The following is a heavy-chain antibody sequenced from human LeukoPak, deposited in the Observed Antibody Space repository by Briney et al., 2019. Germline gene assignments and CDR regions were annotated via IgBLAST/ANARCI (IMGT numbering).Heavy chain of an antibody. CDR3: ARDSGDSSGYYYFDY. V-gene: IGHV3-30-3*01. J-gene: IGHJ4*02. CDR1: GFTFSSYA. CDR2: ISYDGSNK. Sequence: GGSLRLSCAASGFTFSSYAMHWVRQAPGKGLEWVAVISYDGSNKYYADSVKGRFTISRDNSKNTLYLQMNSLRAEDTAVCYCARDSGDSSGYYYFDYWGQGTLVTVSS. D-gene: IGHD3-22*01.